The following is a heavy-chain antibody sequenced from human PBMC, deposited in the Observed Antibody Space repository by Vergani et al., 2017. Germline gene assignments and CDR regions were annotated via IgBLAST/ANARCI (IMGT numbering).Heavy chain of an antibody. J-gene: IGHJ4*02. Sequence: QVQLVQSGAEVKKPGASVKVSCKASGYTFTSYGISWVRQAPGQGLEWMGWISAYNGNTNYAQKLQGRGTMTTDTSTSTAYMELRSLRSDDTAVYYCARDSVNPYYYDSSGCPGDYWGQGTLVTVSS. CDR2: ISAYNGNT. V-gene: IGHV1-18*01. CDR3: ARDSVNPYYYDSSGCPGDY. CDR1: GYTFTSYG. D-gene: IGHD3-22*01.